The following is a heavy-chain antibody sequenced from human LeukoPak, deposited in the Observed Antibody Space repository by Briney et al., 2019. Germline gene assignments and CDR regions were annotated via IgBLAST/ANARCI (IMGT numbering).Heavy chain of an antibody. V-gene: IGHV3-21*01. CDR1: GFTFSSYT. Sequence: RAGGSLRLSCTGSGFTFSSYTRHWVRQAPGKELEWVSSISSGGIFVFYADSVTGRFTISKDNAGKFLYLQMDSLRAEDTAVYYCAILGCAGENCPRAGRALGGYWGPGTLVTVSS. J-gene: IGHJ4*02. CDR3: AILGCAGENCPRAGRALGGY. CDR2: ISSGGIFV. D-gene: IGHD2-21*01.